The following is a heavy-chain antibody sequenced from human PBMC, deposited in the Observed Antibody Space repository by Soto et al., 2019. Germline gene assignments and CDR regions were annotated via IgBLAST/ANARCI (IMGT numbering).Heavy chain of an antibody. CDR1: GGSISSSNW. CDR2: IYHSGST. Sequence: QVQLQESGPGLVKPSGTLSLTCAVSGGSISSSNWWSWVRQPPGKGLEWIGEIYHSGSTNYNPSLKRQDTISVDKSQNQFTLKLGSVTAADTAVYYCARVSGSYYHGMDVWGQGTTVTVSS. CDR3: ARVSGSYYHGMDV. J-gene: IGHJ6*02. V-gene: IGHV4-4*02. D-gene: IGHD1-26*01.